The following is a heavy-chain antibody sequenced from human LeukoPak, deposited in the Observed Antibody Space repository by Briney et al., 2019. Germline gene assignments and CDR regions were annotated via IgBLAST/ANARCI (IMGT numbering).Heavy chain of an antibody. CDR2: INPNSGGT. J-gene: IGHJ4*02. CDR1: GYTFTGYY. CDR3: ATYYYHSSGYRDYFDY. V-gene: IGHV1-2*02. D-gene: IGHD3-22*01. Sequence: ASVKVSCKASGYTFTGYYMHWVRQAPGQGLEWMGWINPNSGGTNYAQKFRGRVTMTRDTSISTAYMELSRLRSDDTAVYYCATYYYHSSGYRDYFDYSGQGTLVTVSS.